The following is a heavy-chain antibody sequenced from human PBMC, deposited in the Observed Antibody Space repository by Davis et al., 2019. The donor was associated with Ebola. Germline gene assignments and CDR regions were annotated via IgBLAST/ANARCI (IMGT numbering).Heavy chain of an antibody. V-gene: IGHV4-39*01. Sequence: MPSETLSLTCTVSGGSISSSSYYWGWIRQPPGKGLEWIGSIYYSGSTYYNPSLKSRVTISVDTSKNQFSLKLSSVTAADTAVYFCARAPRIATPGAGPFYSYHYYGLDVWGQGTTVTVSS. D-gene: IGHD6-13*01. CDR2: IYYSGST. J-gene: IGHJ6*02. CDR1: GGSISSSSYY. CDR3: ARAPRIATPGAGPFYSYHYYGLDV.